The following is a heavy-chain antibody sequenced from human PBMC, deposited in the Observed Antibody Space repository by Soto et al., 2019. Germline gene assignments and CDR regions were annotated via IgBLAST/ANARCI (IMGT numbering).Heavy chain of an antibody. CDR2: IYYSGST. CDR3: ARRPLYCSGGSCYFYFDY. V-gene: IGHV4-31*03. J-gene: IGHJ4*02. D-gene: IGHD2-15*01. CDR1: GGSIRSGGYY. Sequence: SETLSLTCTVSGGSIRSGGYYWSWIRQHPGKGLEWIGYIYYSGSTYYNPSLKSRVTISVDTSKNQFSLKLSSVTAADTAVYYCARRPLYCSGGSCYFYFDYWGQGTLVTVSS.